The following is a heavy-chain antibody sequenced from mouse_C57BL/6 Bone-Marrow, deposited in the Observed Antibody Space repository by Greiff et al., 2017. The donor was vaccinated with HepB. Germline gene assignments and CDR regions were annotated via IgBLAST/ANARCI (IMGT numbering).Heavy chain of an antibody. CDR1: GYTFTSYG. CDR2: IYPRSGNT. D-gene: IGHD1-1*01. CDR3: AREYYGSRYFDV. Sequence: QVQLKESGAELARPGASVKLSCKASGYTFTSYGISWVKQRTGQGLEWIGEIYPRSGNTYYNEKFKGKATLTADKSSSTAYRELRSLTSEDSAVYFCAREYYGSRYFDVWGTGTTVTVSS. J-gene: IGHJ1*03. V-gene: IGHV1-81*01.